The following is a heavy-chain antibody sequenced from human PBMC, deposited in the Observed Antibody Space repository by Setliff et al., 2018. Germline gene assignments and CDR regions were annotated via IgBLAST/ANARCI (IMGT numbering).Heavy chain of an antibody. CDR3: ARDQFRNSGGLYS. CDR1: GYSFTRYY. J-gene: IGHJ5*02. Sequence: ASVKVSCKASGYSFTRYYMHWLRQAPGQGLEWMGIINTGGGSASYAQKFQGRVSMTSDTSTSKVYMEVTILSSDDTAMYYCARDQFRNSGGLYSWGQGTLVTVSS. D-gene: IGHD1-7*01. V-gene: IGHV1-46*01. CDR2: INTGGGSA.